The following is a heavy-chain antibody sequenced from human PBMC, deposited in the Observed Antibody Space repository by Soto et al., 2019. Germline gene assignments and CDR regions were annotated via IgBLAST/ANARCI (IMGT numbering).Heavy chain of an antibody. D-gene: IGHD6-13*01. V-gene: IGHV1-2*04. CDR3: AIYWGSERWYDAFAI. CDR1: GYTFTGYY. J-gene: IGHJ3*02. CDR2: INPNSGGT. Sequence: GASVKVSCKASGYTFTGYYMHWVRQAPGQGLEWMGWINPNSGGTNYAQKFQGWVTMTRDTSISTAYMELSRLRSGDTAVYYCAIYWGSERWYDAFAIWGQGTMVPVSS.